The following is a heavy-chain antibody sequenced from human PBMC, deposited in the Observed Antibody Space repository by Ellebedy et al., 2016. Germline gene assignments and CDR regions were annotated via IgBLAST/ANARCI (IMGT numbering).Heavy chain of an antibody. V-gene: IGHV3-15*01. Sequence: GGSLRLSCAASGFTFSSAWMSWVRQAPGKGLEWVGRIKSRSAGGTIDYAAPVKGRFTISRDDSKDTIYLQINSLKTEDTAMYYCWTGSYKFDYWGQGALVTVSS. D-gene: IGHD1-26*01. CDR1: GFTFSSAW. CDR3: WTGSYKFDY. J-gene: IGHJ4*02. CDR2: IKSRSAGGTI.